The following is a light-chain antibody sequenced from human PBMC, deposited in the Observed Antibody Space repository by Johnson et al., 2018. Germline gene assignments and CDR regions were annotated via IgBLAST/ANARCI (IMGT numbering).Light chain of an antibody. J-gene: IGLJ1*01. V-gene: IGLV1-51*02. CDR1: SSNIGNNY. CDR2: ENN. Sequence: QSVLTQPPSVSAAPGQKVTISCSGSSSNIGNNYVSWYQQLPGTAPKLLIYENNKRPSGIPDLFSGSKSGTSATLGITGLQTGDEADYYCGTWDSSLSAGKVFGTGTKVPVL. CDR3: GTWDSSLSAGKV.